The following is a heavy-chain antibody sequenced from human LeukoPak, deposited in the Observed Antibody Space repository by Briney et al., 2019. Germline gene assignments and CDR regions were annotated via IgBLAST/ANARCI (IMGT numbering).Heavy chain of an antibody. J-gene: IGHJ6*02. CDR3: ARQAYYDFWSGYYQYGMDV. Sequence: GESLKISCKGSGYIFTSYWIGWVRQMPGKGLEWMGIIYPGDSDTRYSPSFQGQVTISADKSISTAYLQWSSLKASDTAMYYCARQAYYDFWSGYYQYGMDVWGRGTTVTVSS. V-gene: IGHV5-51*01. CDR2: IYPGDSDT. CDR1: GYIFTSYW. D-gene: IGHD3-3*01.